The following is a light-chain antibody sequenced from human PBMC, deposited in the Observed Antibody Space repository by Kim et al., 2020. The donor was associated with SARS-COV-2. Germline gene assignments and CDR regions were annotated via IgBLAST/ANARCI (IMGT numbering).Light chain of an antibody. Sequence: LTQPPSVSVAPGKTARITCGGNNIGSKSVQWYQQKPGQAPVTVIYYDSDRPSGIPERFSGSKSGNTATLTISRVEAGDEADYYCQVWDSSNDQHVVFGGGTQLTVL. CDR1: NIGSKS. J-gene: IGLJ2*01. CDR3: QVWDSSNDQHVV. V-gene: IGLV3-21*04. CDR2: YDS.